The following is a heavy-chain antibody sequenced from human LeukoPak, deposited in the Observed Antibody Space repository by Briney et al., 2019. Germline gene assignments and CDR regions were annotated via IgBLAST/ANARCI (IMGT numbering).Heavy chain of an antibody. V-gene: IGHV3-30-3*01. Sequence: PVRSLRLSCAASGFTFSSYAMHWVRQAPGKGLEWVAVISYDGSNKYYADSVKGRFTISRDNSKNTLYLQMNSLRAEDTAVYYCARDGAGYYYDSSGYYLGYWGQGTLVTVSS. D-gene: IGHD3-22*01. CDR2: ISYDGSNK. CDR1: GFTFSSYA. J-gene: IGHJ4*02. CDR3: ARDGAGYYYDSSGYYLGY.